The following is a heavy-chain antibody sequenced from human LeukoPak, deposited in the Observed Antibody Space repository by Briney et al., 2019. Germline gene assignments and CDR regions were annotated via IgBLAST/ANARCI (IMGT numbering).Heavy chain of an antibody. CDR2: VYTSGST. CDR1: GGSISSGSYY. CDR3: AVRGVVMSIPYYYYMDV. D-gene: IGHD3-3*01. Sequence: SETLSLTCTVSGGSISSGSYYWSWIRQPAGKGLEWIGRVYTSGSTNYNPSLKSRVTISVDTSKNQFSLKLSSVTAADTAVYYCAVRGVVMSIPYYYYMDVWGKGTTVTVSS. J-gene: IGHJ6*03. V-gene: IGHV4-61*02.